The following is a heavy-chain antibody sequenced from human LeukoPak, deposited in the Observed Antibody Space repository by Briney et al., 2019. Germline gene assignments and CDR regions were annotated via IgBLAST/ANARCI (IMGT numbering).Heavy chain of an antibody. V-gene: IGHV4-30-4*01. CDR3: AREGGFCSSTSCQVYFYYGMDV. Sequence: KSSETLSLTCTVSGGSISSGDYSWSWVRQPPGKGLEWIGYIYYSGSTYYNPSLKSRVSISVDTSKNQFSLKLSSVTATDTAVYYCAREGGFCSSTSCQVYFYYGMDVWGQGTTVTVSS. J-gene: IGHJ6*02. D-gene: IGHD2-2*01. CDR2: IYYSGST. CDR1: GGSISSGDYS.